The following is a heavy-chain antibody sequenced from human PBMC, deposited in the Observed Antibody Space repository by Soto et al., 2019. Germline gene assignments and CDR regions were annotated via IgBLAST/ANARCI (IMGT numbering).Heavy chain of an antibody. D-gene: IGHD5-12*01. CDR2: ISTSSSYI. Sequence: LRLSCAASGFIFNSYSLTWVRQAPGKGLEWVSCISTSSSYIYYADSVKGRFTISRDNAKNSLYLQMSSLRAEDTAVYYCARDRGGYDRLYYYHGMDVWGQGTTVTVSS. V-gene: IGHV3-21*01. CDR3: ARDRGGYDRLYYYHGMDV. J-gene: IGHJ6*02. CDR1: GFIFNSYS.